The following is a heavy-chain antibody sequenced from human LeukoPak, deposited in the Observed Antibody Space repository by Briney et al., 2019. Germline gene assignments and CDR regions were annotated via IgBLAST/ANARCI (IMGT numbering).Heavy chain of an antibody. CDR2: IYYSGST. D-gene: IGHD5-12*01. Sequence: KSSETLSLTCTVSGGSISGYYWSWIRQPPGKGLEWIGYIYYSGSTSYNPSLKSRVTISVDTSKNQFSLKLSSVTAADTAVYYCARVPSPKLIVATIYYFDYWGQGTLVTVSS. CDR3: ARVPSPKLIVATIYYFDY. CDR1: GGSISGYY. V-gene: IGHV4-59*12. J-gene: IGHJ4*02.